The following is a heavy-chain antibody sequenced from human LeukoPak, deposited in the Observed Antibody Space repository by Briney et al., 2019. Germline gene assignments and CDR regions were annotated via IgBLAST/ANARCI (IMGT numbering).Heavy chain of an antibody. D-gene: IGHD3-3*01. J-gene: IGHJ6*02. CDR3: ARVRDYDFWSGYQRSYYGMDV. CDR2: IYYSGST. CDR1: GGSISSDSYY. Sequence: SQTLSLTCTVSGGSISSDSYYWSWIRQHPGKGLEWIGYIYYSGSTYYNLSLKSRVTILIDTSKNQFSLKLSSVTAADTAVYYCARVRDYDFWSGYQRSYYGMDVWGQGTTVTVSS. V-gene: IGHV4-31*03.